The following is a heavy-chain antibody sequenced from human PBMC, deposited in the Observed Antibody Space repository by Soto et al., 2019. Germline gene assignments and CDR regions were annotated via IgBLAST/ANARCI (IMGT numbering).Heavy chain of an antibody. Sequence: GGALRLSCAASGFTSNDHAMHWVRQAPGKGLEWVSYISSSSSTIYYADSVKGRFTISRDNAKNSLYLQMNSLRDEDTAVYYCARDSDYYGSGSYFLFDYWGQGTLVTVSS. CDR1: GFTSNDHA. V-gene: IGHV3-48*02. D-gene: IGHD3-10*01. CDR2: ISSSSSTI. CDR3: ARDSDYYGSGSYFLFDY. J-gene: IGHJ4*02.